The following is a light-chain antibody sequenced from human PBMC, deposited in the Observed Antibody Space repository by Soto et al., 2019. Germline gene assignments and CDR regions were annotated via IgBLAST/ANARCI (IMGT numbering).Light chain of an antibody. CDR2: DVS. V-gene: IGLV2-14*01. CDR1: SSDVGGYNY. CDR3: SSYTVSSTLV. J-gene: IGLJ2*01. Sequence: QSVLTQPASVSGSPGQSITISCTGTSSDVGGYNYVYWYQQYPGKAPKLMIYDVSNRPSGVSNRFSGSKSGTTASLTISGLQAEDEADYYCSSYTVSSTLVFGGGTKLTVL.